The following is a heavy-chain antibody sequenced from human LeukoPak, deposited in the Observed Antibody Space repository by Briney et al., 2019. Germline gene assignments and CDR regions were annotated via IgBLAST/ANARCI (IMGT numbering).Heavy chain of an antibody. D-gene: IGHD2-15*01. Sequence: SETLSLTCIVSGGSISSYYRSWIRQPAGKGLEWIGRTYTSGSTNYNPSLKSRVTMSVDTSKNQFSLKLSSVTAADTAVYYCARDRAPEDLDVWGKGTTVTVSS. CDR2: TYTSGST. CDR1: GGSISSYY. J-gene: IGHJ6*04. CDR3: ARDRAPEDLDV. V-gene: IGHV4-4*07.